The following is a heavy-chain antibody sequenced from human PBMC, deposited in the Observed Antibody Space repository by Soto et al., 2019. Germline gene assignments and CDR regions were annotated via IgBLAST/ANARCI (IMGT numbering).Heavy chain of an antibody. CDR1: GDTFSSNA. CDR2: ISASGGTI. V-gene: IGHV3-23*01. J-gene: IGHJ4*02. Sequence: PGGSLRLSCVDSGDTFSSNAMSWVRQAPGKGLEWVSGISASGGTIHEADSVKGRFTISRDNARNLLYLQMNSLRAEDTAVYYCARERGSYPFDYWGQGNLVTVSS. CDR3: ARERGSYPFDY. D-gene: IGHD1-26*01.